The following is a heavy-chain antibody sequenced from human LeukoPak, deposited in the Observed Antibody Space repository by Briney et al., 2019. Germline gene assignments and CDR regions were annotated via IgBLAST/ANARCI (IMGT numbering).Heavy chain of an antibody. V-gene: IGHV3-30*02. D-gene: IGHD2-2*01. Sequence: GGSLRLSCAASGFTFSSYGMHWVRQAPGEGLEWVAFIRYDGSNKYYADSVKGRFTISRDNSKNTLYLQMNSLRAEDTAVYYCAKDPEDIVVVPAAPDAFDIWGQGTMVTVSS. CDR3: AKDPEDIVVVPAAPDAFDI. J-gene: IGHJ3*02. CDR1: GFTFSSYG. CDR2: IRYDGSNK.